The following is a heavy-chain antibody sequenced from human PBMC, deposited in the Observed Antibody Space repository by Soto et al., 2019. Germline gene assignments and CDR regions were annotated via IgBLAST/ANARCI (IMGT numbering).Heavy chain of an antibody. J-gene: IGHJ4*02. CDR1: GGSISSYY. CDR2: TYYSGST. CDR3: ARRAYYYGSGSYLDY. V-gene: IGHV4-59*08. D-gene: IGHD3-10*01. Sequence: ASETLSLTCTVSGGSISSYYWSWIRQPPGKGLYWIGYTYYSGSTNYNPSLKSRVTISVDTSKNQFSLKLISVTAADTAVYYCARRAYYYGSGSYLDYWGQGTLVTVSS.